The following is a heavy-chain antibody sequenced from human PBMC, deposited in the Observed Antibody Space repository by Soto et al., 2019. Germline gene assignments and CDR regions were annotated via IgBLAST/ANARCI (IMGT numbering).Heavy chain of an antibody. D-gene: IGHD1-7*01. Sequence: EVQLVESGGGLVQPGGSLRLSCAASGFTFSSYWMYWVRQAPGKGLVWVSRIKTDGSITSYADSVKGRFTVSRDNARDMLYLQMKSLRAEDTAVYYCAKDMNSVPEYWGQGTLVTVSS. CDR1: GFTFSSYW. V-gene: IGHV3-74*01. CDR2: IKTDGSIT. CDR3: AKDMNSVPEY. J-gene: IGHJ4*02.